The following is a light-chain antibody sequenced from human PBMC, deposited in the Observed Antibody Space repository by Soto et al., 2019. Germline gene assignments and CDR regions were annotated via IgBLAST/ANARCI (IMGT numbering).Light chain of an antibody. CDR3: AAWDDSLKGWV. CDR1: CSNIGSNT. CDR2: SNN. V-gene: IGLV1-44*01. Sequence: QSVLAQPPSASGTPGQRVTISCSGSCSNIGSNTVNWYQQLPGTAPKVLIYSNNQRPSGVPDRFSGSKSGTSASLAISGLQSEDEADYYCAAWDDSLKGWVFGGGTQLTVL. J-gene: IGLJ7*01.